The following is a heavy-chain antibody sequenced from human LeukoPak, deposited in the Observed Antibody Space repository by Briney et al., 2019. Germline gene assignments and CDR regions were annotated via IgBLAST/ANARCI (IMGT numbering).Heavy chain of an antibody. J-gene: IGHJ3*02. V-gene: IGHV5-51*01. D-gene: IGHD3-10*01. CDR2: IYPGDSDT. CDR3: ARAGGSLLWFGELSGPNDAFDI. Sequence: GESLKISCKGSGYSFTSYWIGWVRQMPGKGLEWMGIIYPGDSDTRYSPSFQGQVTISADKSISTAYLQWSSLKASDTAMYHCARAGGSLLWFGELSGPNDAFDIWGQGTMVTVSS. CDR1: GYSFTSYW.